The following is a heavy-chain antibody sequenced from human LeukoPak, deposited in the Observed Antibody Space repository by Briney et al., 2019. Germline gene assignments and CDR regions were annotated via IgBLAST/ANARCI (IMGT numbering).Heavy chain of an antibody. V-gene: IGHV1-69*01. D-gene: IGHD3-22*01. CDR1: GGTFSSYA. Sequence: ASVKVSCKASGGTFSSYAISWVRQAPRQGLECMGGIIPIFGTANYAQKFQGRVTITADESTSTAYMELSSLRSEDTAVYYCARDPIDSSGYYYSAFDIWGQGTMVTVSS. CDR2: IIPIFGTA. CDR3: ARDPIDSSGYYYSAFDI. J-gene: IGHJ3*02.